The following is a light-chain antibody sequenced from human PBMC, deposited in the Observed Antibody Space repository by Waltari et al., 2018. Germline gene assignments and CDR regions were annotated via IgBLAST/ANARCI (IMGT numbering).Light chain of an antibody. CDR1: SSDVGGYNL. V-gene: IGLV2-23*01. CDR2: EGN. Sequence: QSALTQPASVSGSPGQSITISCTGTSSDVGGYNLVSWYQQHPGKAPKRRIYEGNKWPSGVSHRFSGSKSGSTASLTIAGLQAEDEADYYCCSFAGSTTWVFGGGTTLTVL. CDR3: CSFAGSTTWV. J-gene: IGLJ3*02.